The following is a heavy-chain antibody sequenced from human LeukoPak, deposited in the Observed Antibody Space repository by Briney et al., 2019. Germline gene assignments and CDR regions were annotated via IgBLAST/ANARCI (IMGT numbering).Heavy chain of an antibody. CDR2: ISWNGGRT. J-gene: IGHJ6*03. CDR1: GFTFNAYG. D-gene: IGHD3-10*01. CDR3: ARYTRGLGYMDV. V-gene: IGHV3-20*04. Sequence: GGSLRLSCAASGFTFNAYGMSWVRQAPGKGVEWVSGISWNGGRTDYADSLKGRFTISRDNAKNSLDLQMNSLRVEDTALYYCARYTRGLGYMDVWGKGTTVTVSS.